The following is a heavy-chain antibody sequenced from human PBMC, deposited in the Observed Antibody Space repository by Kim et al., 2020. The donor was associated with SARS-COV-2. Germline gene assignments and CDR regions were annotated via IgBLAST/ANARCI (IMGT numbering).Heavy chain of an antibody. CDR1: GFTFSSYA. CDR3: AKTDIVVVTAQLDY. V-gene: IGHV3-23*01. D-gene: IGHD2-21*02. J-gene: IGHJ4*02. CDR2: ISGSGGST. Sequence: GGSLRLSCAASGFTFSSYAMSWVRQAPGKGLEWVSAISGSGGSTYYADSVKGRFTISRDNSKNTLYLQMNSLRAEDTAVYYCAKTDIVVVTAQLDYWGQGTLVTVSS.